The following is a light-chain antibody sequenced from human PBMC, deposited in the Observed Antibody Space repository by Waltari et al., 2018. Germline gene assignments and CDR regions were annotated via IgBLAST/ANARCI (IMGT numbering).Light chain of an antibody. CDR3: QQYDRYSAWT. CDR2: DVS. Sequence: DIQMTQSPSTLSASVGDRVTITCGASQGVSRYLAWYQQKPGKAPKVLIWDVSSLERGVPARFSGSGSGTEFTLTISSLQPDDFATYYCQQYDRYSAWTFGQGTKVEIK. CDR1: QGVSRY. J-gene: IGKJ1*01. V-gene: IGKV1-5*01.